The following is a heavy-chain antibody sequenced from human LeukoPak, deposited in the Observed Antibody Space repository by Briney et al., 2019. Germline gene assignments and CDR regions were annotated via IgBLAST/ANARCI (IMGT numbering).Heavy chain of an antibody. CDR3: ARARIAVAGTIDY. CDR2: INPNSGGT. CDR1: GYTFTGYY. V-gene: IGHV1-2*02. J-gene: IGHJ4*02. Sequence: ASVKVSCKTSGYTFTGYYMHWVRQAPGQGLEWMGWINPNSGGTNYAQKFQGRVTMTRDTSISTAYMELSRLRSDDTAVYYCARARIAVAGTIDYWGQGTLVTVSS. D-gene: IGHD6-19*01.